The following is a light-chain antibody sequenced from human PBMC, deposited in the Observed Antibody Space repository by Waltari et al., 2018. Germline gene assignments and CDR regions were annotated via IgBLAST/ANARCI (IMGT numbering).Light chain of an antibody. J-gene: IGLJ2*01. V-gene: IGLV2-14*03. CDR3: ISYTSTTTYVV. CDR1: SGDAGGYDY. Sequence: QSALTQPASVSASPGQSITISCPGTSGDAGGYDYFSWYQQHPGKAPQLIIYYVNKRPSGVSHRFSASKSGNTASLTIFGLQVEDEADYYCISYTSTTTYVVVGGGTKLTVL. CDR2: YVN.